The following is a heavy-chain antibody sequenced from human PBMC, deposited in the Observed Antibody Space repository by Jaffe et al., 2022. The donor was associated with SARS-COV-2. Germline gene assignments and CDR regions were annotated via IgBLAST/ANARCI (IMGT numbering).Heavy chain of an antibody. CDR2: ISAYNGNT. CDR3: ARFGPRCSSTSCPPLWVIGYYGMDV. J-gene: IGHJ6*02. D-gene: IGHD2-2*01. V-gene: IGHV1-18*01. Sequence: QVQLVQSGAEVKKPGASVKVSCKASGYTFTSYGISWVRQAPGQGLEWMGWISAYNGNTNYAQKLQGRVTMTTDTSTSTAYMELRSLRSDDTAVYYCARFGPRCSSTSCPPLWVIGYYGMDVWGQGTTVTVSS. CDR1: GYTFTSYG.